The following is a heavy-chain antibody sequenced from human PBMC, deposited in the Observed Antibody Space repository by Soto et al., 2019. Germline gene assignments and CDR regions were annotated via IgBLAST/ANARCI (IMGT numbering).Heavy chain of an antibody. CDR2: IYYTGST. J-gene: IGHJ5*02. CDR1: GGSISSGDYY. V-gene: IGHV4-30-4*01. Sequence: QVQLQESGPGPVKPSQTLSLSCSVSGGSISSGDYYWSWIRQHPGQGLEWIGYIYYTGSTYYNPSLKSRVTISVDTSKSQFSRNLSSVTAAATAVDYCARVGYCSGDTCYLAWFDPWGRGTQVTVSS. D-gene: IGHD2-15*01. CDR3: ARVGYCSGDTCYLAWFDP.